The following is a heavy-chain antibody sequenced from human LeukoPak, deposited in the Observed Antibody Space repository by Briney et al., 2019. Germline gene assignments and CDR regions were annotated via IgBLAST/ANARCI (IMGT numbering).Heavy chain of an antibody. CDR3: VRDRGGGMDV. D-gene: IGHD4-23*01. J-gene: IGHJ6*04. Sequence: PGGSLRLSCAASGFTFRSYWMTWVRQAPGKGLEWVANIKQDGSETYYVDSVKGRFTISRDNAKNSVYLQMNSLRVEDTAVYYCVRDRGGGMDVWGKGITVTVSS. CDR1: GFTFRSYW. V-gene: IGHV3-7*01. CDR2: IKQDGSET.